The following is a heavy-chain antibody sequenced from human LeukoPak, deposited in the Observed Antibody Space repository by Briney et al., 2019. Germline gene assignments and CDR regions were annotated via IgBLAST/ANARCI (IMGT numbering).Heavy chain of an antibody. Sequence: SETLSLTCTVSGGSITGYYWTWIRQPPGKGLEWIGYIYYSGSTNYHPSLKSRVTLSVDTSKKQFSLKLSSVTAADTAVYFCARGLLVGNTGYYFDYWGQGALVTVTS. J-gene: IGHJ4*02. V-gene: IGHV4-59*01. CDR3: ARGLLVGNTGYYFDY. D-gene: IGHD1-26*01. CDR2: IYYSGST. CDR1: GGSITGYY.